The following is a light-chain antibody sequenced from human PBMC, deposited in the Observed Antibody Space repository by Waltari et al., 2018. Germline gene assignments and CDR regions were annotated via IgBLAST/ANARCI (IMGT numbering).Light chain of an antibody. Sequence: DIQMTQSPSTLSASVGDRVTITCRASQRISSWLAWYQQKPGNAPKLLIYDASSLESGVPSRFSGSGAGTEFTLTISSLQPDEFATYYCQQYNSYWTFGQGTKVEIK. J-gene: IGKJ1*01. CDR2: DAS. V-gene: IGKV1-5*01. CDR1: QRISSW. CDR3: QQYNSYWT.